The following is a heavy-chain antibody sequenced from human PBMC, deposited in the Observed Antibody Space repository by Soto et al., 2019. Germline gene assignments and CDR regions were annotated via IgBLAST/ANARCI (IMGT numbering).Heavy chain of an antibody. Sequence: QLQLQESGPGLVKPSETLSLTCTVSGGSISSSSYYWGWIRQPPGKGLEWIGSIYYSGSTYYNPSLKSRVTISVDTSKNQFSLKLSSVTAADTAVYYCARAEEGRGAFDIWGQGTMVTVSS. J-gene: IGHJ3*02. CDR3: ARAEEGRGAFDI. V-gene: IGHV4-39*01. D-gene: IGHD3-10*01. CDR1: GGSISSSSYY. CDR2: IYYSGST.